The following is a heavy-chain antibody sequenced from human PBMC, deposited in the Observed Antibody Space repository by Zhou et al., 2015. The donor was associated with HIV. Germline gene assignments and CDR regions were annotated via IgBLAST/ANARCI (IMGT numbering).Heavy chain of an antibody. Sequence: QVQLEQSGTEVKKPGSSVKIVCRASGGTFENFAIDWVRQAPGKGFEWMGGIVPLSGVTKYSKTFQERVKFTADVAARSYVLEIFGLQSSDTATLIFVGRETARPRFTIIGRGWVETWGQGTQVIV. D-gene: IGHD3-3*01. V-gene: IGHV1-69*13. CDR2: IVPLSGVT. CDR1: GGTFENFA. CDR3: VGRETARPRFTIIGRGWVET. J-gene: IGHJ5*02.